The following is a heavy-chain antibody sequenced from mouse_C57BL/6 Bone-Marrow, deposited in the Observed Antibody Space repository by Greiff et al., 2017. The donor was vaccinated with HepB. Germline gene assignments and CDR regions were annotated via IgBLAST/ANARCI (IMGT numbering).Heavy chain of an antibody. CDR2: IDPSDSYT. J-gene: IGHJ4*01. CDR3: ARGYDGDLYYYAMDY. Sequence: QVQLQQPGAELVMPGASVKLSCKASGYTFTSYWMHWVKQRPGQGLEWIGEIDPSDSYTNYNQKFKGKSTLTVDKSSSTAYMQLSSLTSEDSAVYYCARGYDGDLYYYAMDYWGQGTSVTVSS. CDR1: GYTFTSYW. V-gene: IGHV1-69*01. D-gene: IGHD2-3*01.